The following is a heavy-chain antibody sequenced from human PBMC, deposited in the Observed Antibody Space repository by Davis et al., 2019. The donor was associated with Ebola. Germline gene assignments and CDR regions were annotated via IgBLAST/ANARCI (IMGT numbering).Heavy chain of an antibody. D-gene: IGHD6-6*01. CDR3: ARGRIAARLYYYGMDV. V-gene: IGHV1-46*01. Sequence: AASVKVSCKASGYTFTSYYMHWVRQAPGQGLEWMGIINPSGGSTSYAQKFQSRVTMTRDTSTSTVYMELSSLRSEDTAVYYCARGRIAARLYYYGMDVWGQGTTVTVSS. CDR1: GYTFTSYY. CDR2: INPSGGST. J-gene: IGHJ6*02.